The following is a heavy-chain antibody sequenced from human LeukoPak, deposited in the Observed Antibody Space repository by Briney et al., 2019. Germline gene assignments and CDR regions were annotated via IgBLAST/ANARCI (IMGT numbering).Heavy chain of an antibody. V-gene: IGHV1-46*04. CDR1: GYTFTSYY. J-gene: IGHJ4*02. CDR3: ARDGYDSSGPLDY. CDR2: INPSGGST. Sequence: GASVKVSCKASGYTFTSYYMHWVRQAPGQGLEWMGIINPSGGSTSYAQKLQGRVTMTRDASTSTVYMEVSSLRSDDTAVYYCARDGYDSSGPLDYWGQGTLVTVSS. D-gene: IGHD3-22*01.